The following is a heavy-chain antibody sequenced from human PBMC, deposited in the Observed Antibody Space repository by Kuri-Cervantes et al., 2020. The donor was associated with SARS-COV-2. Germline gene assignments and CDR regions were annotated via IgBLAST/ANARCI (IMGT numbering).Heavy chain of an antibody. CDR1: GYTFSDYY. Sequence: ASVKVSCKASGYTFSDYYIYWVRQAPGQGLEWMGWTNPNSGGTNYAQKFQGWVTMTRDTSINTAYMELSRLRSDDMAVYYCARGMVRGIIQYYYYPMDVWGQGTTVTVSS. V-gene: IGHV1-2*04. D-gene: IGHD3-10*01. CDR2: TNPNSGGT. CDR3: ARGMVRGIIQYYYYPMDV. J-gene: IGHJ6*02.